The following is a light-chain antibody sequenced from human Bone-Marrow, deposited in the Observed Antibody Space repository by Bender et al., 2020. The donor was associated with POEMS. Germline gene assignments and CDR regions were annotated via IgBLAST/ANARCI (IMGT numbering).Light chain of an antibody. Sequence: QSALTQPASVSGSPGQSITISCTGTSRDVGSSNLVSWYQQYPGRAPKLIIFEVTQRPSGVSDRFSGSKSGNTASLTISGLQPEDGADYHCCSYATASALFGGGTKLTVL. CDR3: CSYATASAL. CDR2: EVT. CDR1: SRDVGSSNL. V-gene: IGLV2-23*02. J-gene: IGLJ2*01.